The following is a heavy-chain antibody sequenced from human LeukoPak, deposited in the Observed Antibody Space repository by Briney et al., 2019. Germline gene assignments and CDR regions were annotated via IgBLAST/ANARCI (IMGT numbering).Heavy chain of an antibody. CDR1: GFTFDDYG. Sequence: GGSLRLSCAASGFTFDDYGMHWVRQGPGKGLEWVSGISWNSGSIAYADSVKGRFTISRDNVKKSLYLQMNSLRTEDTALYYCAKDMDSSGWIIFDYWGQGILVTVSS. V-gene: IGHV3-9*01. CDR2: ISWNSGSI. CDR3: AKDMDSSGWIIFDY. J-gene: IGHJ4*02. D-gene: IGHD6-19*01.